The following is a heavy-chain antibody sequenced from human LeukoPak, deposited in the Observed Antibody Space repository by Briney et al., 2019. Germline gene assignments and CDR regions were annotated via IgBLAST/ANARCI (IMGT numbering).Heavy chain of an antibody. CDR2: IYYSGST. CDR1: GGSISSGDYY. J-gene: IGHJ4*02. V-gene: IGHV4-30-4*01. Sequence: SETLSLTCTVSGGSISSGDYYWSWIRQPPGKGLEWIGYIYYSGSTYYNPSLKSRVTISVDTSKNQFSLKLSSVTAADTAVYYCARAGYGSGKVYFDYWGQGTLVTVSS. D-gene: IGHD3-10*01. CDR3: ARAGYGSGKVYFDY.